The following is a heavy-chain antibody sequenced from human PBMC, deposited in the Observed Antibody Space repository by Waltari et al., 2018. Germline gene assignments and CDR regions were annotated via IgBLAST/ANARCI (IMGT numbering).Heavy chain of an antibody. Sequence: EVQLVESGGGLVQLGGSLRLSCAASGFTFRSYWMSWVRKAPGKGLEWVANIKQDGSEKYYVDSVKGRFTISRDNAKNSLYLQMNSLRAEDTAVYYCATEPYSSSYYFDYWGQGTLVTVSS. D-gene: IGHD6-6*01. V-gene: IGHV3-7*01. CDR1: GFTFRSYW. J-gene: IGHJ4*02. CDR2: IKQDGSEK. CDR3: ATEPYSSSYYFDY.